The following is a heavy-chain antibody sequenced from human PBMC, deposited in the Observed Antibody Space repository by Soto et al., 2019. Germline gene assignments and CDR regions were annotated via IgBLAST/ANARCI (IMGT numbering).Heavy chain of an antibody. J-gene: IGHJ2*01. V-gene: IGHV6-1*01. D-gene: IGHD6-6*01. CDR2: TYYRSKWYN. Sequence: SQTLSLTCAISGESVSSNNAAWHWIRQSPSRGLEWLGRTYYRSKWYNDYAMSVKGRITINPDTSKDHFSLQLNSVTPEDTAVYYCARAHLIASRLMWYLDLWGRGALVTVSS. CDR1: GESVSSNNAA. CDR3: ARAHLIASRLMWYLDL.